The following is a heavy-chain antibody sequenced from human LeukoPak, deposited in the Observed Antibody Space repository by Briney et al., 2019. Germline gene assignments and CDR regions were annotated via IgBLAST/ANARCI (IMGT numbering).Heavy chain of an antibody. J-gene: IGHJ6*02. CDR1: GFPFSSYA. Sequence: GGSLELSGAASGFPFSSYARSGVRQAPGKGREWVSAISGRGGSTYYADSVKGRFTISRGNSKNTLYLQMNSLRAEDTAVYYCAKLGYDFWSGYYDYYYYYGMDVWGQGTTVTVSS. V-gene: IGHV3-23*01. CDR3: AKLGYDFWSGYYDYYYYYGMDV. D-gene: IGHD3-3*01. CDR2: ISGRGGST.